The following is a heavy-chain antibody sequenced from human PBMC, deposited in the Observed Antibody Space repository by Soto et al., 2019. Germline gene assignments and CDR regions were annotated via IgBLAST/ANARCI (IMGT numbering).Heavy chain of an antibody. D-gene: IGHD3-9*01. CDR3: AKDLVLRYFDWSRPLDY. Sequence: GGSLRLSCAASGFTFSSYGMHWVRQAPGKGLEWVAVISYDGSNKYYADSVKGRFTISRDNSKNTLYLQMNSLRAEDTAVYYCAKDLVLRYFDWSRPLDYWGQGTLVTVSS. CDR2: ISYDGSNK. V-gene: IGHV3-30*18. J-gene: IGHJ4*02. CDR1: GFTFSSYG.